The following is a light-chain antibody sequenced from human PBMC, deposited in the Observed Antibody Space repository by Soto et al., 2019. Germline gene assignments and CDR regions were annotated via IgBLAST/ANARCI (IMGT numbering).Light chain of an antibody. CDR3: QQSYSNILS. CDR2: ATS. V-gene: IGKV1-39*01. J-gene: IGKJ4*01. CDR1: QNIYTY. Sequence: DIQLTQSPSSLSASVGDRVTISCRASQNIYTYVNWYPLKPGKAPKLLIFATSTLQSGVPSRFSGSGSGANFSHTISSLQPEDFATYYCQQSYSNILSFGGGTRVEL.